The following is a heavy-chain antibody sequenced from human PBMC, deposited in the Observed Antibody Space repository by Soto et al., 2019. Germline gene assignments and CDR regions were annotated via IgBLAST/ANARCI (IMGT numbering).Heavy chain of an antibody. D-gene: IGHD6-19*01. J-gene: IGHJ4*02. Sequence: QVQLVESGGGVVQPGRSLRLSCAASGFTFSSYAMHWVRQAPGKGLEWVAVISYDGSNKYYADSVKGRFTISRDNSKNTLYLQMNSLRAEDTAVYYCARPQHEMAAIDYWGQGTLVTVSS. CDR1: GFTFSSYA. CDR2: ISYDGSNK. V-gene: IGHV3-30-3*01. CDR3: ARPQHEMAAIDY.